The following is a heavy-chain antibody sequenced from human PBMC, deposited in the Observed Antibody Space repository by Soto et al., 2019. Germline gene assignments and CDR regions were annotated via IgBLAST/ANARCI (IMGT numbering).Heavy chain of an antibody. CDR1: GFNVSSNY. CDR2: IYSGGRT. D-gene: IGHD3-22*01. CDR3: ARDKTSYYDVSGIFDI. V-gene: IGHV3-53*01. J-gene: IGHJ3*02. Sequence: GGSLRLSCAASGFNVSSNYMAWVRQAPGKGLEWVSVIYSGGRTYYADSVKGRFTISRDNSKNTLYLQMNSLRAEDTAVYYCARDKTSYYDVSGIFDIWGQGTMVTVSS.